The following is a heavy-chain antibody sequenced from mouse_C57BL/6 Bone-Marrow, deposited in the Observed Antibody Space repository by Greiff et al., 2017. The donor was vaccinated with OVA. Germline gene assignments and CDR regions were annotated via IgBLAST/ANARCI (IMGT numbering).Heavy chain of an antibody. Sequence: EVQLQQSGPELVKPGASVTLSCKASGYTFTDYNMHWVKQSHGKSLEWIGYINPHNGGTSYNQKFKGKATLTVYKSSSPAYMELRSLTSEVSAVYYWASDSYYGYDGPLDYWGQGTTLTVSS. CDR3: ASDSYYGYDGPLDY. J-gene: IGHJ2*01. CDR2: INPHNGGT. D-gene: IGHD2-2*01. CDR1: GYTFTDYN. V-gene: IGHV1-22*01.